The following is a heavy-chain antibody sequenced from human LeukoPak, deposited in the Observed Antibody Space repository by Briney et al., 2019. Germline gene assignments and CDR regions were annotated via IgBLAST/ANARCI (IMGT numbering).Heavy chain of an antibody. CDR3: YSSGYYP. V-gene: IGHV3-15*01. CDR1: GFTFSNAW. D-gene: IGHD3-22*01. CDR2: IKSKTDGGTT. Sequence: PGGSLRLSCAASGFTFSNAWMSWVRQVPGKGLEWGGHIKSKTDGGTTDYAAPVKGRFTISRDDSENTLYLQMNSLKTEDTAVYYCYSSGYYPWGQGTLVTVSS. J-gene: IGHJ5*02.